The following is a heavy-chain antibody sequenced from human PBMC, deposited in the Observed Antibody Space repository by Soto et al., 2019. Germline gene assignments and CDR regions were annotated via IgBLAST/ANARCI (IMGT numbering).Heavy chain of an antibody. Sequence: PGGSLRLSCAASGFTFSSYSMNWVRQAPGKGLEWVSSISSSSSYIYYADSVKGRFTISRDNAKNSLYLQMNSLRAEDTAVYYCASLKTTVTTLHYYYGMDVWGQGTLVTVSS. J-gene: IGHJ6*02. V-gene: IGHV3-21*01. D-gene: IGHD4-17*01. CDR3: ASLKTTVTTLHYYYGMDV. CDR1: GFTFSSYS. CDR2: ISSSSSYI.